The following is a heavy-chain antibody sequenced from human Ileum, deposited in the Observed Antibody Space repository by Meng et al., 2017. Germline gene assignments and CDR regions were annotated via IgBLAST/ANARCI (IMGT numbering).Heavy chain of an antibody. J-gene: IGHJ4*02. CDR3: AREPRRFDH. CDR2: INTNTGDP. Sequence: QGQLVQSGYELKNPWASVKVSCKGSGYTFTNYGMNWVRQAPGQGLEWMGWINTNTGDPTYAQAFTGRFVFSLDTSVNTAYLQISSLKAEDTAIYYCAREPRRFDHWGQGTLVTVSS. CDR1: GYTFTNYG. V-gene: IGHV7-4-1*02.